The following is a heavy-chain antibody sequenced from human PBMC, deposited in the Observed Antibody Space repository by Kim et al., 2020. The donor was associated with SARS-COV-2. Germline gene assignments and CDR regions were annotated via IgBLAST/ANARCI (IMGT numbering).Heavy chain of an antibody. V-gene: IGHV4-34*01. D-gene: IGHD1-26*01. CDR3: ARTLNSGSYSGDY. J-gene: IGHJ4*02. Sequence: NPYLKSRVTISVDTSKNQFSLKLSSVTAADTAVYYCARTLNSGSYSGDYWGQGTLVTVSS.